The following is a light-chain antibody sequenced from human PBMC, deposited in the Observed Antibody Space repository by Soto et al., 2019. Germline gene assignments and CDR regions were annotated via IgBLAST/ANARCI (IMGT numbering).Light chain of an antibody. J-gene: IGKJ1*01. CDR3: QQYGSSLWT. V-gene: IGKV3-20*01. CDR1: QSVSSSY. Sequence: EIVLRQSPGTLSLSPGERVTLSCRASQSVSSSYLAWYQQKPGQAPRLLIYGASSRATGIPDRFSGSGSGTDFTLTISRLEPEDFAVYYCQQYGSSLWTFGQGTKVDIK. CDR2: GAS.